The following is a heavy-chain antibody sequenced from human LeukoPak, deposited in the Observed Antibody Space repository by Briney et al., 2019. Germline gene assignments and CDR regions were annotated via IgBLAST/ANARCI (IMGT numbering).Heavy chain of an antibody. J-gene: IGHJ5*02. CDR3: ARDPPAVAAGTYA. CDR1: GVTVGNNY. Sequence: GGSLRLSCAASGVTVGNNYMIWVRQAPGKGLEWVSHIYSGGATNYADSVKGRFTISRDSPKNTLFLQMNSLRVEDTAIYYCARDPPAVAAGTYAWGQGTLVTVSS. CDR2: IYSGGAT. V-gene: IGHV3-66*01. D-gene: IGHD6-13*01.